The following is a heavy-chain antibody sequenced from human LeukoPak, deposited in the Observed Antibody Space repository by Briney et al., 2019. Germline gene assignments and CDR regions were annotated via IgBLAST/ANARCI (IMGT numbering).Heavy chain of an antibody. J-gene: IGHJ4*02. V-gene: IGHV1-18*01. CDR1: GYTFTNYG. Sequence: ASVRVSCKASGYTFTNYGISWVRQAPGQGPEWMGWISPYSGNTDYAQKLQGRVTVTTDTSTSTAYMELRSLRSDDTAMYFCARSPRVVTRLDYWGQGTLVTVFS. CDR3: ARSPRVVTRLDY. D-gene: IGHD4-23*01. CDR2: ISPYSGNT.